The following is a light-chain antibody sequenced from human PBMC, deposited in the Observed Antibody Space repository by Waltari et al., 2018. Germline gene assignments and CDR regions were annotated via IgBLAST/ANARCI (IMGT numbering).Light chain of an antibody. V-gene: IGLV1-44*01. CDR3: AAWDDSLNGLYV. Sequence: QSILPQPPSVSGTPGQRVTISCSASSSNIGRNAVTWYQQLPGSAPKLLIYTDSQRPSGVPDRFSGSKSGTSASLAISGLRSEDEAEYYCAAWDDSLNGLYVFGTGTKVTVL. J-gene: IGLJ1*01. CDR1: SSNIGRNA. CDR2: TDS.